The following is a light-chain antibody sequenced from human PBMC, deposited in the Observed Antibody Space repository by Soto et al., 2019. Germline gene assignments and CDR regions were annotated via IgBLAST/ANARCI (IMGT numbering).Light chain of an antibody. J-gene: IGKJ4*01. CDR2: DAS. V-gene: IGKV1-9*01. CDR1: QGISSS. CDR3: QQYNRWPLT. Sequence: DSQLTQSPSFLSASVGDRVTITCRASQGISSSLAWYQQRAGKAPKFPIYDASARATGIPGSFSGSGSGTEFTLTISSLQSEDFAVYYCQQYNRWPLTFCGGTKSDIK.